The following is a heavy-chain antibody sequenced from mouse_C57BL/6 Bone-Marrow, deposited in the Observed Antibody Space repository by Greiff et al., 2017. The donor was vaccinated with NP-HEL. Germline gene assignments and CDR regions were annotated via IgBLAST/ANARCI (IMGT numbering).Heavy chain of an antibody. Sequence: EVKLVESGGGLVQPGGSLKLSCAASGFTFSDYGMAWVRQAPRKGPEWVAFISNLAYSIYYADTVTGRSTFPRENAKNTLYLEMSSLRSEDTAMYYCASLNWDEAMDYWGQGTSVTVSS. D-gene: IGHD4-1*02. J-gene: IGHJ4*01. CDR3: ASLNWDEAMDY. CDR1: GFTFSDYG. CDR2: ISNLAYSI. V-gene: IGHV5-15*04.